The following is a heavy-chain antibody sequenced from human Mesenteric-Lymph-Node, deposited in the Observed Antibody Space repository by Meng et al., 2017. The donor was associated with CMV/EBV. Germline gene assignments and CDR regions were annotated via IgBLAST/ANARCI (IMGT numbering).Heavy chain of an antibody. CDR2: IWYDGSNK. D-gene: IGHD5-12*01. CDR1: GFTFSSYG. Sequence: GGSLRLSCAASGFTFSSYGMHWVRQAPGKGLEWVAVIWYDGSNKYYADSVKGRFTISRDNSKNTLYLQMNSLRAEDTAVYYCARDSKDTYIVATDYWGQGTLVTVSS. V-gene: IGHV3-33*01. CDR3: ARDSKDTYIVATDY. J-gene: IGHJ4*02.